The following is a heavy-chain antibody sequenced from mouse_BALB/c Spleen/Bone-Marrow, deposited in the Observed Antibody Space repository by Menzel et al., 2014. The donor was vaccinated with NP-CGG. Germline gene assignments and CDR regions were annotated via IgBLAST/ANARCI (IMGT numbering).Heavy chain of an antibody. CDR1: GFTFSSFG. D-gene: IGHD2-4*01. CDR3: ASDYDYFDY. CDR2: ISSSSSTI. Sequence: VQLKESGGGLVQPGGSRKLSCAASGFTFSSFGMHWVRQAPEKGLEWVAYISSSSSTIYYADTVKGRFTISRDNPKNTLFLQMTSLRSEDTAMYYCASDYDYFDYWGQGTTLTVSS. J-gene: IGHJ2*01. V-gene: IGHV5-17*02.